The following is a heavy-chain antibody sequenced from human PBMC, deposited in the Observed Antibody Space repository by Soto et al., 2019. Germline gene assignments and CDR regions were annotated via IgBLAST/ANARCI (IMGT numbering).Heavy chain of an antibody. V-gene: IGHV5-51*01. CDR1: GYSLTNYW. J-gene: IGHJ3*02. CDR3: ARPRRGVSVHDGFDM. CDR2: IYPGDSDA. Sequence: GESLKISCQGSGYSLTNYWIAWVRQMPGKGLEWMGIIYPGDSDARYSPSFQGQVTISADKSIDTAYLQWSTLKASDTAMYYWARPRRGVSVHDGFDMWGQGTMVTVSS. D-gene: IGHD1-1*01.